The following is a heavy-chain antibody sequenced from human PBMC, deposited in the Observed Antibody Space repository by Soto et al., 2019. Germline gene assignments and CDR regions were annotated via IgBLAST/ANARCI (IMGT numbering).Heavy chain of an antibody. D-gene: IGHD2-21*01. J-gene: IGHJ4*02. CDR1: GFSVSDQY. CDR2: TRNKVYSYTT. V-gene: IGHV3-72*01. CDR3: AASWGDHRYLAY. Sequence: EVQLVESGGGLVQPGGSLRLSCAASGFSVSDQYIDWVRQAPGKGLEWIGRTRNKVYSYTTEYAASVKGRFTISRDDSQKSLFLQMDSLKTEDTAVYFCAASWGDHRYLAYWGQGTLVTVSS.